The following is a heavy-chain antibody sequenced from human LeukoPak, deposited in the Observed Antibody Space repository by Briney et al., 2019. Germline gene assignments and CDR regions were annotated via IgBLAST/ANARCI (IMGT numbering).Heavy chain of an antibody. CDR1: GFTFSSYS. CDR3: ARTGSLQYRLTSAPLDY. CDR2: ISTSSSYI. D-gene: IGHD3-9*01. V-gene: IGHV3-21*01. Sequence: GGSLRLSCAASGFTFSSYSMNWVRQAPGKGLEWVSFISTSSSYIYFADSVKGQFTISRDNAKKSLYLQMSSLRAEDTGVYYCARTGSLQYRLTSAPLDYWGQGTLVTVSS. J-gene: IGHJ4*02.